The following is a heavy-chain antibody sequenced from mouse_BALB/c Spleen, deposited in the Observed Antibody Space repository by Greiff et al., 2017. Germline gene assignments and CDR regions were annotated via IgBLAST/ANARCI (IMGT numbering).Heavy chain of an antibody. CDR3: ASSTGAWFAY. D-gene: IGHD4-1*02. CDR2: ISSGSSTI. V-gene: IGHV5-17*02. Sequence: EVKVVESGGGLVQPGGSRKLSCAASGFTFSSFGMHWVRQAPEKGLEWVAYISSGSSTIYYADTVKGRFTISRDNPKNTLFLQMTSLRSEDTAMYYCASSTGAWFAYWGQGTLVTVSA. J-gene: IGHJ3*01. CDR1: GFTFSSFG.